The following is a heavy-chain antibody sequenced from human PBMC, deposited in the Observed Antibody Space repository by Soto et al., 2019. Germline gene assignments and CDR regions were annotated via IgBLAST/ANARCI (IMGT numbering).Heavy chain of an antibody. CDR1: GGSISSGGYS. D-gene: IGHD1-26*01. CDR2: IYHSGST. J-gene: IGHJ6*02. CDR3: ARAVGGSYFHYYYCGMDV. V-gene: IGHV4-30-2*01. Sequence: QLQLQESGSGLVKPSQTLSLTCAVSGGSISSGGYSWSWIRQPPGKGLEWIGYIYHSGSTYYNPSLKSRVTTSVDSSKNQFSLKLSSVTAADTAVYYCARAVGGSYFHYYYCGMDVWGQGTTVTVSS.